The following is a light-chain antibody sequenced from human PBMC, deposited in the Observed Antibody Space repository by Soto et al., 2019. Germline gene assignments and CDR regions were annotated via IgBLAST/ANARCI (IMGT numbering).Light chain of an antibody. Sequence: QSVLTQPASVSGSPGQSITISCTGTSSDVGGYKYVSWYQQHPDKAPKLIIYDVTNRPSGISNRFSGYKSGNTASLTISGLQAEDEADYYCSSYTSSSSYVFGTGTQLTVL. CDR1: SSDVGGYKY. CDR3: SSYTSSSSYV. CDR2: DVT. V-gene: IGLV2-14*01. J-gene: IGLJ1*01.